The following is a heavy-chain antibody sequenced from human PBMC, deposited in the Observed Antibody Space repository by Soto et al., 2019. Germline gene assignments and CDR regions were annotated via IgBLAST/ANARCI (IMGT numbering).Heavy chain of an antibody. CDR2: IYATGTT. Sequence: SETLSLTCTVSGASISGYYWSWIRKSAGKGLEWIGRIYATGTTDYNPSLKSRVMMSVDTSKKQFSLRLRSVTAADTAVYYCVRDGTKTLRDWFDPWGQGISVTV. J-gene: IGHJ5*02. D-gene: IGHD1-1*01. CDR3: VRDGTKTLRDWFDP. V-gene: IGHV4-4*07. CDR1: GASISGYY.